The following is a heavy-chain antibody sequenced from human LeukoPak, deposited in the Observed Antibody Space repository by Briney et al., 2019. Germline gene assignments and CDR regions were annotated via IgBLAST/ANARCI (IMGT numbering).Heavy chain of an antibody. J-gene: IGHJ5*02. D-gene: IGHD4-17*01. Sequence: SGTLSLTCAVSGGSIKSNNWWSWVRQPPGKGLEWIGEIYHSGSTNYNPSLESRVTVSVDKSKNQFSLDLSSVTAADTAVYYCARGTYGDYPLSWFDPWGQGTLVTVSS. CDR3: ARGTYGDYPLSWFDP. CDR1: GGSIKSNNW. CDR2: IYHSGST. V-gene: IGHV4-4*02.